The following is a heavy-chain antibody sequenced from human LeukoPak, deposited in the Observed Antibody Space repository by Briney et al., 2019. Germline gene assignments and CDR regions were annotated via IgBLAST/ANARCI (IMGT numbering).Heavy chain of an antibody. J-gene: IGHJ4*02. CDR2: ISSSSSYI. CDR1: GFTFSSYA. V-gene: IGHV3-21*01. CDR3: ARDQGDYSNFDY. Sequence: SGGSLRLSCAASGFTFSSYAMSWVRQAPGKGLEWVSSISSSSSYIYYADSVKGRFTISRDNAKNSLYLQMNSLRAEDTAVYYCARDQGDYSNFDYWGQGTLVTVSS. D-gene: IGHD4-11*01.